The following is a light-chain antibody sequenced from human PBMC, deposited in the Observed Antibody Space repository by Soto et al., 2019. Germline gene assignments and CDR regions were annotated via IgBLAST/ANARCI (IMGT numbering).Light chain of an antibody. CDR2: GAS. CDR1: QSVTGNY. J-gene: IGKJ2*01. V-gene: IGKV3-20*01. CDR3: QQYGSTPQT. Sequence: EIVLTQSPGTLSLSPGERATLSCRASQSVTGNYVAWYQQKPGQAPRLLIYGASSRASGIADRISGSGSGTDFTLAIRRLDPEDFAVYYCQQYGSTPQTFGQGTKLEIK.